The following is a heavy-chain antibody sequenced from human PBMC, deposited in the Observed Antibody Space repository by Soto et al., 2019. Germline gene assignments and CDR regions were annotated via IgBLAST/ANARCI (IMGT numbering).Heavy chain of an antibody. CDR2: ISYDGSNK. D-gene: IGHD6-19*01. J-gene: IGHJ4*02. V-gene: IGHV3-30*18. CDR3: AKDIESSGCPDY. CDR1: GFTFSSYG. Sequence: GGSLRLSCAASGFTFSSYGMHWVRQAPGKGLEWVAVISYDGSNKYYADSVKGRFTISRDNSKNTLYLQMNSLRAEDTAVYYCAKDIESSGCPDYWGQGTMVTVSS.